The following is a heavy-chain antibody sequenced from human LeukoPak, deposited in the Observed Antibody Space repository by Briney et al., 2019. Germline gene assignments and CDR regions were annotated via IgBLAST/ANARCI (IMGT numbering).Heavy chain of an antibody. D-gene: IGHD3-3*01. CDR1: GFTFSDYR. CDR2: ISSSGVYI. J-gene: IGHJ4*02. CDR3: AKNALFGVVISYFDY. Sequence: GGSLRLSCAASGFTFSDYRMNWVRQAPGKGLEWVSSISSSGVYIYYADSVKGRFTISRDNAKNSLSLQMNSLRAEDTAVYYCAKNALFGVVISYFDYWGQGTLVTVSS. V-gene: IGHV3-21*04.